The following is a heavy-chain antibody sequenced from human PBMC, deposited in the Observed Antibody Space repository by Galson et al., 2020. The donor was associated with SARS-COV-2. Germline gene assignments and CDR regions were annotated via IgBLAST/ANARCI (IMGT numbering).Heavy chain of an antibody. D-gene: IGHD2-2*02. CDR1: GFMFSTYR. Sequence: GGSLRLSCAASGFMFSTYRMQWVRQAPGKGLEWGAFISFDGINTHYADSVKGRFTISRDNSKNTMYLQMTSLRAEDTAVYFCARDRHCSYTTCYNSFGPWGQGTLVTVSS. CDR3: ARDRHCSYTTCYNSFGP. V-gene: IGHV3-33*01. CDR2: ISFDGINT. J-gene: IGHJ5*02.